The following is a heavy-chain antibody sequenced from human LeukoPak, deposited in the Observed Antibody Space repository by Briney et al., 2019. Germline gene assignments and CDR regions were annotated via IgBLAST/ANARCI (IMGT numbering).Heavy chain of an antibody. CDR3: ARLYDFWSGYYIYYFDY. V-gene: IGHV3-11*01. CDR2: ISSSGSTI. J-gene: IGHJ4*02. D-gene: IGHD3-3*01. CDR1: GSTFSDYY. Sequence: PGGSLRLSCAASGSTFSDYYMSWIRQAPGKGLERVSYISSSGSTIYYADSVKGRFTISRDNAKNSLYLQMNSLRAEDTAVYYCARLYDFWSGYYIYYFDYWGQGTLVTVSS.